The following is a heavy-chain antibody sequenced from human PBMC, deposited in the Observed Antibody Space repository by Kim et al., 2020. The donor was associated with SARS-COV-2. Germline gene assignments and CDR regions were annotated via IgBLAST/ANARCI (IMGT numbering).Heavy chain of an antibody. CDR3: ARGRAGGGPSPILGIGSHYDYYAMDV. J-gene: IGHJ6*02. CDR1: GGSFSGFY. V-gene: IGHV4-34*01. D-gene: IGHD2-2*02. Sequence: SETLSLTCAVYGGSFSGFYWSWIRQPPGKGLEWIGEINHSGSTNYNPSLKSRVTISVDTSKSQFSLKLNFVTAADTAVYYCARGRAGGGPSPILGIGSHYDYYAMDVWGRGTTVTVSS. CDR2: INHSGST.